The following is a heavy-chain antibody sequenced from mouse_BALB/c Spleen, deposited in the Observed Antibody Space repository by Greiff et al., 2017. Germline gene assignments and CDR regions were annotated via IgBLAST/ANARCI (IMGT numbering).Heavy chain of an antibody. Sequence: VQLVESGPGLVAPSQSLSITCTVSGFSLTSYGVHWVRQPPGKGLEWLGVIWAGGSTNYNSAPMSRLSISKDNSKSQVFLKMNSLQTDDTAMYYCARDVRVLRLRAMDYWGQGTSVTVSS. V-gene: IGHV2-9*02. J-gene: IGHJ4*01. D-gene: IGHD1-2*01. CDR3: ARDVRVLRLRAMDY. CDR2: IWAGGST. CDR1: GFSLTSYG.